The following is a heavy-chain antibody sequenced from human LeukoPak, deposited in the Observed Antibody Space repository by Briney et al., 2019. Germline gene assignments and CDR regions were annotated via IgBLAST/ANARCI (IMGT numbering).Heavy chain of an antibody. J-gene: IGHJ4*02. CDR3: AEAPVTSRRGAYCYPFDS. D-gene: IGHD2-21*01. V-gene: IGHV3-23*01. Sequence: PGGSLRLSCAASGFTLSTYAMSWVRQTPGKGLEWVAATSSSDAGTYHADSVRGRFTISRDNSKNTLYLQMNSLRAEDAAVYFCAEAPVTSRRGAYCYPFDSWGQGTLVTVSS. CDR2: TSSSDAGT. CDR1: GFTLSTYA.